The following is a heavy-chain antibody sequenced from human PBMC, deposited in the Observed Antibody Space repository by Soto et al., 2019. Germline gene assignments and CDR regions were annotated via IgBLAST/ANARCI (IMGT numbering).Heavy chain of an antibody. Sequence: GGSLRLSCAASGFTFSSYSMNWVRQAPGKGLEWVSSISSSSSYIYYADSVKGRFTISRDNAKNSLYLQMNSLRAEDTAVYYCAREKRVRPFDYWGQGTLVTVSS. J-gene: IGHJ4*02. D-gene: IGHD4-4*01. CDR1: GFTFSSYS. V-gene: IGHV3-21*01. CDR3: AREKRVRPFDY. CDR2: ISSSSSYI.